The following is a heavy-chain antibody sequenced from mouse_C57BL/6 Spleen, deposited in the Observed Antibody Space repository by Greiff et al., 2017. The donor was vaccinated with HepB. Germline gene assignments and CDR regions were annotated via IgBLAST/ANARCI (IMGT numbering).Heavy chain of an antibody. Sequence: QVQLQQSGAELVKPGASVKISCKASGYAFSSYWMNWVKQRPGKGLEWIGQIYHGDGDTNYNGKFKGKATLTADKSSSTTYMQLSSLTSEDSAVYFCARKAAQASFDYWGQGTTLTVSS. CDR2: IYHGDGDT. CDR1: GYAFSSYW. D-gene: IGHD3-2*02. CDR3: ARKAAQASFDY. V-gene: IGHV1-80*01. J-gene: IGHJ2*01.